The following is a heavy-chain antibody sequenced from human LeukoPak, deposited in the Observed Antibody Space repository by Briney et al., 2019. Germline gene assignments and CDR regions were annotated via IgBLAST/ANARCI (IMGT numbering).Heavy chain of an antibody. CDR1: GFTFRNYA. CDR2: IAATSGST. V-gene: IGHV3-23*01. D-gene: IGHD4-17*01. J-gene: IGHJ5*02. Sequence: GGSLRLSCAASGFTFRNYAMNWVRQAPGKGLEWVSSIAATSGSTYYADSVKGRFTISRDNSKNTLYLQMNSLRAEDTALYYCAKAAYGDYVNWFDPWGQGTLVTVSS. CDR3: AKAAYGDYVNWFDP.